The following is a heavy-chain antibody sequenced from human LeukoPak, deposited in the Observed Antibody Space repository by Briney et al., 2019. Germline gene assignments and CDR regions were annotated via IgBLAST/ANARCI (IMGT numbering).Heavy chain of an antibody. CDR1: GFIFSSYS. CDR3: ARPSVASNYAFDI. CDR2: ISSSSSTI. V-gene: IGHV3-48*02. D-gene: IGHD6-19*01. J-gene: IGHJ3*02. Sequence: GGSLRLSCAASGFIFSSYSMNWVRPAPGKGLEWVSHISSSSSTIHYANSVKGRFTISRDNAKNSLYLQMNSLRDEDTAVYYCARPSVASNYAFDIWGQGTMVTVSS.